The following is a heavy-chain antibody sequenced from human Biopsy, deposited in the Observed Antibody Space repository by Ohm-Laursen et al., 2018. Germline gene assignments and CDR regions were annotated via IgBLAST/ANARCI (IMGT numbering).Heavy chain of an antibody. Sequence: SDTLSLTCTVYSGSFSSNYWTWIRQPPGKGLEWIGEITHSGYTNYNPSLKSRVTASVDTSKNQFSLKLSSVTAADTAVYYCASRLYGPNPIDYWGQGTLVTVSS. D-gene: IGHD2-8*01. CDR3: ASRLYGPNPIDY. CDR1: SGSFSSNY. CDR2: ITHSGYT. V-gene: IGHV4-34*01. J-gene: IGHJ4*02.